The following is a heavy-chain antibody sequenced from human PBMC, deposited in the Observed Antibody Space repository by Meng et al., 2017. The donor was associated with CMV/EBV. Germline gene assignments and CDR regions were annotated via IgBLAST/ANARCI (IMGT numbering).Heavy chain of an antibody. Sequence: ASVKVSCKASGYTFTGYYMHWVRQAPGQGLEWMGWINPNSGGTNYAQKFQGRVTMTRDTSISTAYMELSRLISDDTAVYYCASDNLYSSSPYYGMDVWGQGTTVTVSS. CDR3: ASDNLYSSSPYYGMDV. V-gene: IGHV1-2*02. CDR1: GYTFTGYY. CDR2: INPNSGGT. D-gene: IGHD6-6*01. J-gene: IGHJ6*02.